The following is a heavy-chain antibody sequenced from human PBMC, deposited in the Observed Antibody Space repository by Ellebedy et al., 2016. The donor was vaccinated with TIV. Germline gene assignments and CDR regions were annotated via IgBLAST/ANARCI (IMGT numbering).Heavy chain of an antibody. V-gene: IGHV3-48*02. CDR1: GFTFSTSS. J-gene: IGHJ4*02. Sequence: GESLKISXAASGFTFSTSSMNWVRQAPAKGLEWISYIMSSGSTIYYADSVKGRFTISRDNSKNTVFLQMNSLRDEDTAMYYCVGRQWLHSGGDHWGQGTLVTVSS. CDR3: VGRQWLHSGGDH. CDR2: IMSSGSTI. D-gene: IGHD3-22*01.